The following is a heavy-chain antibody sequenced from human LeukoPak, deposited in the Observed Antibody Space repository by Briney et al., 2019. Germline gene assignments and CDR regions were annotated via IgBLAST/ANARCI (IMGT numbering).Heavy chain of an antibody. CDR2: ISSSGSTI. V-gene: IGHV3-48*03. CDR1: GFTFSSYE. CDR3: ARDGGYYDSSGYYPSFDY. J-gene: IGHJ4*02. Sequence: GGSLRLSCAASGFTFSSYEMNWVRQAPGKGLEWVSYISSSGSTIYYADSVKGRFTISRDNAKNSLYLQMNSLRAEDTAVYYCARDGGYYDSSGYYPSFDYWGQGTLVTVSS. D-gene: IGHD3-22*01.